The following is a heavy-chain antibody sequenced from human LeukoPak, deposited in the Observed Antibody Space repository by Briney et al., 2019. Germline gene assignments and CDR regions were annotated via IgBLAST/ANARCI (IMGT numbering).Heavy chain of an antibody. J-gene: IGHJ5*02. CDR2: IYYSGST. V-gene: IGHV4-59*11. CDR3: ARLGIFGVVIQT. D-gene: IGHD3-3*01. Sequence: SETLSLTCTVSGGSISSHYWSWIRQPPGKGLEGIGYIYYSGSTNYNPSLKSRVTISVDTSKNQFSLKLSSVTAADTAVYYCARLGIFGVVIQTWGQGTLVTVSS. CDR1: GGSISSHY.